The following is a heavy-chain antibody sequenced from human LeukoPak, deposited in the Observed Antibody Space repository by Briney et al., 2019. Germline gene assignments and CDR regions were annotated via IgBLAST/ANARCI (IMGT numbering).Heavy chain of an antibody. CDR3: ARGATYYYDSSGYCLDY. J-gene: IGHJ4*02. CDR2: ISAYNGNT. Sequence: GASVKVSCKASGYTFTSYGISWVRQAPGQGLEWMGWISAYNGNTNYAQKLQGRVTMTTDTSTSTAYMELRSLRSDDTAVYYCARGATYYYDSSGYCLDYWGQGTLVTVSS. V-gene: IGHV1-18*01. CDR1: GYTFTSYG. D-gene: IGHD3-22*01.